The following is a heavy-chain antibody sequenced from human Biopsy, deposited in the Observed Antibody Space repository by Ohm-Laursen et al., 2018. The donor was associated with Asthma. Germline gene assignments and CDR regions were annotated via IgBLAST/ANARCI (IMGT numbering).Heavy chain of an antibody. J-gene: IGHJ6*02. D-gene: IGHD3-10*01. CDR1: GYTFNSAG. V-gene: IGHV1-18*01. CDR3: ARAVDYSHYYGIDV. CDR2: ISAYNGNT. Sequence: ASVKVSCKTSGYTFNSAGITWVRQAPGQGLEWMGWISAYNGNTKVAQKLQDRVTMITNTSTSTAYMELRSLRSDDTAVYFCARAVDYSHYYGIDVWGQGTTVTVS.